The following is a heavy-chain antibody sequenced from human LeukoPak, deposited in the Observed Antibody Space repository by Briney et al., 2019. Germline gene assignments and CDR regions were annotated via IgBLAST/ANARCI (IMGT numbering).Heavy chain of an antibody. CDR1: GYSISSGYY. V-gene: IGHV4-38-2*02. D-gene: IGHD6-13*01. J-gene: IGHJ4*02. CDR2: IYHSGST. CDR3: ARKQYLAPYYFDY. Sequence: SETLSLTCTVSGYSISSGYYWGRIRQPPGKGLEWIGSIYHSGSTYYNPSLKSRVTISVDTSKNQFSLKLSSVTAADTAVYYCARKQYLAPYYFDYWGQGTLVTVSA.